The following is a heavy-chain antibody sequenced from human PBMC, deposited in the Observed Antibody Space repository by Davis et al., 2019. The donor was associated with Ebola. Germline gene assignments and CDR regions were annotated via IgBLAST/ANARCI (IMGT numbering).Heavy chain of an antibody. CDR2: IYFTGST. CDR3: TRAPRKDLMDV. J-gene: IGHJ6*04. Sequence: PSETLSLTCSVSGGSFGSDGYYWNWVRQRPGKGLEWIGYIYFTGSTYYQSSLKNRLTISMDTSKNQFSMKLTSVTAADTAVYYCTRAPRKDLMDVWGRGTTVIVSS. V-gene: IGHV4-31*03. CDR1: GGSFGSDGYY.